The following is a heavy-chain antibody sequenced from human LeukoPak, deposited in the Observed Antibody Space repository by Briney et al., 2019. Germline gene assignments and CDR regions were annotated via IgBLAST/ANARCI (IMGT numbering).Heavy chain of an antibody. Sequence: GGSLRLSCAASGFTFSDYYMSWIRQAPGKGLEWISYISSSGTTIYYADSVKGRFTISRDNAKNSLYLQMSSLRAEDTAVYHCARAYSSSWYGAEDYWGQGTLVTVSA. J-gene: IGHJ4*02. CDR2: ISSSGTTI. CDR3: ARAYSSSWYGAEDY. V-gene: IGHV3-11*01. D-gene: IGHD6-13*01. CDR1: GFTFSDYY.